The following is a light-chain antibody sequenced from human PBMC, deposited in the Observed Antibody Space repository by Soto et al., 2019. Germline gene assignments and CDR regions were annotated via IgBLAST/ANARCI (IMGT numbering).Light chain of an antibody. V-gene: IGLV1-51*02. J-gene: IGLJ1*01. CDR3: GTWDSSPSAGGV. CDR1: SSNIGNNY. Sequence: QSVLTQPPSVSAAAGQTVTISCSGSSSNIGNNYVSWYQQLPGTAPKLLIYENNKRPSGIPDRFSGSKSGTSATLGITGLQTGDEADYYCGTWDSSPSAGGVFGTGT. CDR2: ENN.